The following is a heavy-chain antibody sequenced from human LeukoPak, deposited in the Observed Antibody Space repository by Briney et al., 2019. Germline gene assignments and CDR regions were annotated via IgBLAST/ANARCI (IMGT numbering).Heavy chain of an antibody. CDR1: GGSISSGDYS. Sequence: PSETLSLTCTVSGGSISSGDYSWRWIRQPPGKGLEWIGYIYYSGSTYYNPSLKSRVTISVDTSKNQFSLKLSSVTAADTAVYYCARGVIAASYYFDYWGQGTLVTVSS. CDR2: IYYSGST. D-gene: IGHD6-6*01. V-gene: IGHV4-30-4*01. CDR3: ARGVIAASYYFDY. J-gene: IGHJ4*02.